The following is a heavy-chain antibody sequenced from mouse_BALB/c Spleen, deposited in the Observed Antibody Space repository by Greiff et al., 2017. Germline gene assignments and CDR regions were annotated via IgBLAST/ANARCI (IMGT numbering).Heavy chain of an antibody. CDR1: GYTFTSYW. CDR2: IDPSDSET. J-gene: IGHJ4*01. V-gene: IGHV1-69*02. Sequence: VQLQQPGAELVKPGAPVKLSCKASGYTFTSYWMNWVKQRPGRGLEWIGRIDPSDSETHYNQKFKDKATLTVDKSSSTAYIQLSSLTSEDSAVYYCARGGYDAMDYWGQGTSVTVSS. CDR3: ARGGYDAMDY.